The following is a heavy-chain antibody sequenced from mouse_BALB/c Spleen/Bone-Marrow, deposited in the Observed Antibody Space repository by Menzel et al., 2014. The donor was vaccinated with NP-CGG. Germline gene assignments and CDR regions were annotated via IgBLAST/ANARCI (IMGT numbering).Heavy chain of an antibody. CDR2: ISYDGTY. D-gene: IGHD2-2*01. CDR1: GYSITSGYF. Sequence: EVQLVESGPGLVKPSQSLSLTCSVTGYSITSGYFWNWIRQFPGNKLEWMGYISYDGTYNYNPSLKNRISITRDTSNNQFFLKLNSVTSEDTATYYCASDGYLSYFDYWGQGTTLTVSS. J-gene: IGHJ2*01. CDR3: ASDGYLSYFDY. V-gene: IGHV3-6*02.